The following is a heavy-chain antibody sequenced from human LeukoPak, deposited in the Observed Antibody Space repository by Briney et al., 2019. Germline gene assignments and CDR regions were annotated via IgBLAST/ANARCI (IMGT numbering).Heavy chain of an antibody. CDR2: ISGSGGST. V-gene: IGHV3-23*01. CDR3: AKDRVFAKWFGEFNDAFDI. Sequence: QPGGSLRLSCAASGFTFSDYYMSWIRQAPGKGLEWVSAISGSGGSTYYADSVKGRFTISRDNSKNTLYLQMNSLRAEDTAVYYCAKDRVFAKWFGEFNDAFDIWGQGTMVTVSS. D-gene: IGHD3-10*01. J-gene: IGHJ3*02. CDR1: GFTFSDYY.